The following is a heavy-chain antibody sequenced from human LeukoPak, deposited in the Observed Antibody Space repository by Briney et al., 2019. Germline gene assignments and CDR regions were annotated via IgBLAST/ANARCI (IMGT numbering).Heavy chain of an antibody. V-gene: IGHV3-53*01. CDR1: GFTVSSNY. D-gene: IGHD5-12*01. CDR3: AKGKADGGYAVGY. Sequence: RALRLSCAASGFTVSSNYMSWVRQAPGKGLEWVSVIYSGGSTYYADSVKGRFTISRDNSKNTLYLQMNSLRAEDTAVYYCAKGKADGGYAVGYWGQGTLVTVSS. J-gene: IGHJ4*02. CDR2: IYSGGST.